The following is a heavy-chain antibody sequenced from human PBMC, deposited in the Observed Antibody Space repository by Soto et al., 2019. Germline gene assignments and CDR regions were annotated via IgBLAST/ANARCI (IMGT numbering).Heavy chain of an antibody. CDR2: SSISKGKT. CDR3: ARKGYNGNFGLDV. J-gene: IGHJ6*02. V-gene: IGHV1-18*01. D-gene: IGHD1-1*01. Sequence: QVQLVQSGAEVKRPGASVKVSCKASGYTFRNYDVAWVRRAPGHGLEWMGWSSISKGKTYYQERHKGRVTETMEPGTTTAYMEVRSLTSEDTAIYYCARKGYNGNFGLDVWGQGTTVTVSS. CDR1: GYTFRNYD.